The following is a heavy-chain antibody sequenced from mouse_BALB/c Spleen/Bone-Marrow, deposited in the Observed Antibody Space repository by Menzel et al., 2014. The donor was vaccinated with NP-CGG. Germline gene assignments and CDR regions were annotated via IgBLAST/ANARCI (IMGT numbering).Heavy chain of an antibody. CDR3: ARRDDGYVFFDY. V-gene: IGHV1-4*01. CDR1: GYTFTTYT. D-gene: IGHD2-3*01. Sequence: VQLQQSGAELARPGASVKMSCRASGYTFTTYTIHWVRQRPGQGLEWIGYINPSSGYTNYNQKFKDKATLTADKSSSIAYMQLSSLTSEDSAVYYCARRDDGYVFFDYWGQGTTLAVSS. J-gene: IGHJ2*01. CDR2: INPSSGYT.